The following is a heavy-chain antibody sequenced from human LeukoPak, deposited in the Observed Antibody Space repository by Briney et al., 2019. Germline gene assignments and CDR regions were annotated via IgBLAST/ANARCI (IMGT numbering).Heavy chain of an antibody. D-gene: IGHD4-17*01. CDR3: ARDAIGTVDYGYFDY. Sequence: GGSLRLSCAASGFTFSSYSMNWVRQAPGKGLEWVSSISSSSSYIYYADSVKGRFTISRDNAKNSLYLQMNSLRAEDTAVYYCARDAIGTVDYGYFDYWGQGTLVTVSS. J-gene: IGHJ4*02. CDR2: ISSSSSYI. CDR1: GFTFSSYS. V-gene: IGHV3-21*01.